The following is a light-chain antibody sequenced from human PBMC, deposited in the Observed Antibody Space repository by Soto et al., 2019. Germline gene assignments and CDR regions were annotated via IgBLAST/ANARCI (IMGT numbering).Light chain of an antibody. V-gene: IGLV2-14*01. Sequence: QSALTQPASVSGSPGPSITISFTGSSSDVGGHNHVSWYQQHPGKAPKLIIYEVGNRPSGVSNRFSGSKSGNTASLTISGFQAEDEAEYYCNSYTSRSTHVFGTGTKLTVL. CDR2: EVG. CDR3: NSYTSRSTHV. CDR1: SSDVGGHNH. J-gene: IGLJ1*01.